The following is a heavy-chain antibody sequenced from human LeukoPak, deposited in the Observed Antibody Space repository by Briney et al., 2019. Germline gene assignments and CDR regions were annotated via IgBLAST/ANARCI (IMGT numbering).Heavy chain of an antibody. CDR2: IASDGSST. CDR3: ARGRPHGNDY. J-gene: IGHJ4*02. CDR1: GFTFSSYW. V-gene: IGHV3-74*01. Sequence: GGSLRLSCAASGFTFSSYWMNWVRQAPGKGPVWVSRIASDGSSTTYADSVKGRFSISRDNAKNTLYLQMNSLRVEDTAVYYCARGRPHGNDYWGQGTLVTVSS. D-gene: IGHD4-23*01.